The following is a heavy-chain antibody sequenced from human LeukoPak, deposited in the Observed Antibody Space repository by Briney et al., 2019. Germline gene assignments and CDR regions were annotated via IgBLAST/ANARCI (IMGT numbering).Heavy chain of an antibody. D-gene: IGHD3-3*01. Sequence: GGSLRLSCAASGFTFSSYWMSWVRQAPGKGLEWVANIKQEGSEKYYVDSVKGRFTISRDNAKNSLYLQMNSLRAEDTAVYYCARDNQDLITIFGVVTNWFDPWGQGTLVTVSS. CDR2: IKQEGSEK. CDR1: GFTFSSYW. CDR3: ARDNQDLITIFGVVTNWFDP. V-gene: IGHV3-7*01. J-gene: IGHJ5*02.